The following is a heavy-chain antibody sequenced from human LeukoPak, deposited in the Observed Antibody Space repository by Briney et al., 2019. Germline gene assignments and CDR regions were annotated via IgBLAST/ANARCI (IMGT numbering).Heavy chain of an antibody. Sequence: SVKVSCKASGGTFSSYAISWVRQAPGQGLEWMGGIIPIFGTANYAQKFQGRVTITADKSTSTAYMELSSLRSEDTAVYYCAREEGTSGRLGDYWGQGTLVTVSS. J-gene: IGHJ4*02. D-gene: IGHD6-19*01. CDR3: AREEGTSGRLGDY. V-gene: IGHV1-69*06. CDR2: IIPIFGTA. CDR1: GGTFSSYA.